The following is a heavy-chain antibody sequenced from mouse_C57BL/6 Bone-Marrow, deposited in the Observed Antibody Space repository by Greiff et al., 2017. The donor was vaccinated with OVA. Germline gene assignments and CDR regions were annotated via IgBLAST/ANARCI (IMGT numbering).Heavy chain of an antibody. D-gene: IGHD2-4*01. CDR2: IYPGSGST. CDR1: GYTFTSYW. CDR3: ARYDYDGYAMDY. J-gene: IGHJ4*01. Sequence: QVQLQQPGAELVKPGASVKMSCKASGYTFTSYWITWVKQRPGQGLEWIGDIYPGSGSTNYNEKFKSKATLTVDTSTSTAYMQLSRLTSEDSAVYYCARYDYDGYAMDYWGQGTSVTVSS. V-gene: IGHV1-55*01.